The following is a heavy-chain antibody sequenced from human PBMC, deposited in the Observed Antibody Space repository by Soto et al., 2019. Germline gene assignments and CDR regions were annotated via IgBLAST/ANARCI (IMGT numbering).Heavy chain of an antibody. CDR2: INPSGGST. D-gene: IGHD6-13*01. Sequence: QVQLLQSGAEVKKPGASVKVSCKASGYTFTSYYMHWMRQAPGQGLEWMGIINPSGGSTSYAQKFQGRVTMTGDTSTNTVYMELSSLRSEDTAVYYCARALPCIATSREGDYWGQGTLVTVSS. V-gene: IGHV1-46*01. CDR1: GYTFTSYY. J-gene: IGHJ4*02. CDR3: ARALPCIATSREGDY.